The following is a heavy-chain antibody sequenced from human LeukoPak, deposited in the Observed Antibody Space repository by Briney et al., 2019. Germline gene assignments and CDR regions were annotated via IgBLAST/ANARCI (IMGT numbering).Heavy chain of an antibody. Sequence: GGSLRLSCAASGFTFSSYAMNWVRQAPGKGLEWVSGISGSGASTYYADSVRGRFTISRDNSKNTLYLQMNHLRADDTAVYYCARRAGGYSHSYDYWGQGTLVTVSS. CDR1: GFTFSSYA. CDR3: ARRAGGYSHSYDY. D-gene: IGHD4-23*01. V-gene: IGHV3-23*01. J-gene: IGHJ4*02. CDR2: ISGSGAST.